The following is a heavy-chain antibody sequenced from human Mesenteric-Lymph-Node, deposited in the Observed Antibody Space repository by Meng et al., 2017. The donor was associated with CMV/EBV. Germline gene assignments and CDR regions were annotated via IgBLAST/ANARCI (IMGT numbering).Heavy chain of an antibody. CDR1: GDTLNDYY. V-gene: IGHV1-2*06. CDR3: ARVRGDYGDHYYFDY. J-gene: IGHJ4*02. CDR2: LNPNSGGT. Sequence: SGDTLNDYYTHWVRQAPGQGLEWMGRLNPNSGGTNYAKRLQGRVTMTRETSISTAYMELNRLTSDDTAVYFCARVRGDYGDHYYFDYWGQGTLVTVSS. D-gene: IGHD4-17*01.